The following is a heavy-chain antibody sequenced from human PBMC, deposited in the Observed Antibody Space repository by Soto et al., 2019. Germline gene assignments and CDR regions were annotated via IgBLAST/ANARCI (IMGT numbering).Heavy chain of an antibody. D-gene: IGHD4-17*01. CDR2: IIPIFGTA. CDR3: ARMFSGDYTFFFAY. V-gene: IGHV1-69*13. J-gene: IGHJ4*02. Sequence: SVKVSCKASGGTFSSYAISWVRQAPGQGLEWMGGIIPIFGTANYAQKFQGRVTITADESTTTSYMELSSLRSEDTAVYYCARMFSGDYTFFFAYWGQGTLVTVSS. CDR1: GGTFSSYA.